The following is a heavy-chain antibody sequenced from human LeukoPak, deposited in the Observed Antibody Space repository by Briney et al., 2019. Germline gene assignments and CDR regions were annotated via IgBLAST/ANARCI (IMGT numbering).Heavy chain of an antibody. J-gene: IGHJ4*02. V-gene: IGHV4-39*01. Sequence: SETLSLTCTVSGGSISSTSYYWGWIRQPPGKGLEWIGNIYYSGSTSYNPSLKSRITISVDTSKNQSSLKLSSVTAADTAVYYCARHQVAARPDYWGQGTLVTVSS. D-gene: IGHD6-6*01. CDR2: IYYSGST. CDR1: GGSISSTSYY. CDR3: ARHQVAARPDY.